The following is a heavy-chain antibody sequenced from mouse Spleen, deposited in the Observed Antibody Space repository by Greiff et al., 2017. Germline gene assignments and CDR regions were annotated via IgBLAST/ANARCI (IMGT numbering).Heavy chain of an antibody. J-gene: IGHJ4*01. V-gene: IGHV14-1*02. Sequence: VQLQQSGAELVRPGALVKLSCKASGFNIKDYYMHWVKQRPEQGLEWIGWIDPENGNTIYDPKFQGKASITADTSSNTAYLQLSSLTSEDTAVYYCARNYGSSWGAMDYWGQGTSVTVSS. CDR2: IDPENGNT. CDR3: ARNYGSSWGAMDY. CDR1: GFNIKDYY. D-gene: IGHD1-1*01.